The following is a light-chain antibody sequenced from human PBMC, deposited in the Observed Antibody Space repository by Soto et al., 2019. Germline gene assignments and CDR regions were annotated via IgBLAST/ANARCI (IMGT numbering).Light chain of an antibody. CDR1: QDIGND. V-gene: IGKV1-17*01. CDR3: LQHRHFSWT. J-gene: IGKJ1*01. Sequence: DIQMTQSPSSPSASVGDRVTITCRASQDIGNDLGWYQLKPGKAPKRLIYVASRLQSGVPSRFSGSGSGTEFTLTISSLQPEDFATYYCLQHRHFSWTFGQGTKVEI. CDR2: VAS.